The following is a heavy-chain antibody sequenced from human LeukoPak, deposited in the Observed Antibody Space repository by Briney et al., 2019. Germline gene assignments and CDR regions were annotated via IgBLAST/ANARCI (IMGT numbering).Heavy chain of an antibody. Sequence: GASVKVSCKASGYTFTGYYMHWVRQAPGQGLEWMGWINPNSGGTNYAQKFQGRVTMTRDTSISTAYMELSRLSSDDTAVYYCARYLYYYGSGSYSWFDPWGQGTLVTVSS. CDR3: ARYLYYYGSGSYSWFDP. CDR2: INPNSGGT. CDR1: GYTFTGYY. D-gene: IGHD3-10*01. V-gene: IGHV1-2*02. J-gene: IGHJ5*02.